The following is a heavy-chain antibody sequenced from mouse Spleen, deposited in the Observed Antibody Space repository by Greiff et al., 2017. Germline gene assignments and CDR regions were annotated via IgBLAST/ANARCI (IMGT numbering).Heavy chain of an antibody. CDR3: ARDGDYYGSSYVWFAY. Sequence: DVKLVESGGGLVKPGGSLKLSCAASGFTFSSYAMSWVRQTPEKRLEWVATISDGGSYTYYPDNVKGRFTISRDNAKNNLYLQMSHLKSEDTAMYYCARDGDYYGSSYVWFAYWGQGTLVTVSA. CDR1: GFTFSSYA. V-gene: IGHV5-4*01. D-gene: IGHD1-1*01. J-gene: IGHJ3*01. CDR2: ISDGGSYT.